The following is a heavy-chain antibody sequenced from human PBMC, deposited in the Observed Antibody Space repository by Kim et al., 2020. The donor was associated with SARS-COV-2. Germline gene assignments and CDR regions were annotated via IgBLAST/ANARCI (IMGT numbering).Heavy chain of an antibody. CDR3: ARAIQLWFELEY. J-gene: IGHJ4*02. V-gene: IGHV7-4-1*02. D-gene: IGHD5-18*01. Sequence: ASVKVSCKASGYTFTSYAMNWVRQAPGQGLEWLGWINTNTGNPTYAQGFTGRFVLSLDPSVSTAYLQISRLKAEDTAVYYCARAIQLWFELEYWGRGTQVT. CDR2: INTNTGNP. CDR1: GYTFTSYA.